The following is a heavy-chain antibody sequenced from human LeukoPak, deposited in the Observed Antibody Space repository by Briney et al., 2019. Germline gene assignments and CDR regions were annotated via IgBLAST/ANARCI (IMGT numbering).Heavy chain of an antibody. CDR1: GYTFTRYG. D-gene: IGHD1-26*01. Sequence: ASVKVSCKASGYTFTRYGISWVRQAPGQGLEWVGWISGYNGNTNYAQKLQGRVTMTTDTSTSTVYMELRSLPSDDTAVYYCARGGGRDSGRENDYWGQGTLVTVSS. CDR2: ISGYNGNT. CDR3: ARGGGRDSGRENDY. J-gene: IGHJ4*02. V-gene: IGHV1-18*01.